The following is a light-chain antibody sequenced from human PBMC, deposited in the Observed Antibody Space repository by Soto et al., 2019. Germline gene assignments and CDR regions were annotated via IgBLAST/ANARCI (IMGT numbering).Light chain of an antibody. V-gene: IGKV3-15*01. Sequence: IGVTHSASTLSVSPAERATLPCRASQGVXSNVAWYQRKPGQGPRLLTSCASSRATGIPARVSGSGSGKDFTLTISSLRSADVGSYYCQQYNAMPTCTFGQGTKVDIK. CDR2: CAS. CDR1: QGVXSN. CDR3: QQYNAMPTCT. J-gene: IGKJ1*01.